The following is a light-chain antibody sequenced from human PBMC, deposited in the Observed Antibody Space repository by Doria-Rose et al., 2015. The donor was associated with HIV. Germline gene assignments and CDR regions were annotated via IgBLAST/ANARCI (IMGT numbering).Light chain of an antibody. CDR3: HQYGTSWT. CDR2: DGS. CDR1: QSYSSTY. J-gene: IGKJ1*01. Sequence: TQSPGTLSLSPVERATLSCRASQSYSSTYLAWYQQKPGQAPSLLIYDGSTRATGIPDRFRASGSGTDFTLTINRLEPEDFALYYCHQYGTSWTFGQGTKVEI. V-gene: IGKV3-20*01.